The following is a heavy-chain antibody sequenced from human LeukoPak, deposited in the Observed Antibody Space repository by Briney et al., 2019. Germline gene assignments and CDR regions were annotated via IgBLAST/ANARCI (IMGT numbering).Heavy chain of an antibody. Sequence: GGSLRLSCAASGFTFSSYSMNWVRQAPGKGLEWVSSISSSSSYIYYADSVKGRFTISRDNAKNSLYLQMNSLRAEDTAVYYCARDGDYSLAAHCPFDYWGQGTLVTVSS. D-gene: IGHD4-11*01. V-gene: IGHV3-21*01. CDR3: ARDGDYSLAAHCPFDY. CDR2: ISSSSSYI. J-gene: IGHJ4*02. CDR1: GFTFSSYS.